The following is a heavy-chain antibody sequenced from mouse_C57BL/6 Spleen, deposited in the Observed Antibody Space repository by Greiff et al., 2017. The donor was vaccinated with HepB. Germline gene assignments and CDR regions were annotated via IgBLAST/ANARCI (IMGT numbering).Heavy chain of an antibody. CDR1: GYAFSSYW. Sequence: QVQLQQSGAELVKPGASVKISCKASGYAFSSYWMNWVKQRPGKGLEWIGQIYPGDGDTNYNGKFKGKATLTADKSSSTAYMQLSSLTSEDSAVYFCERGELRLPYFDYWGQGTTLTVSS. D-gene: IGHD3-2*02. J-gene: IGHJ2*01. CDR2: IYPGDGDT. V-gene: IGHV1-80*01. CDR3: ERGELRLPYFDY.